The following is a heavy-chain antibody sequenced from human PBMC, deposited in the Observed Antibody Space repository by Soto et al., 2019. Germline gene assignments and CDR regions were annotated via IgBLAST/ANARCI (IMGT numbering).Heavy chain of an antibody. CDR1: GDSVSSNSAA. V-gene: IGHV6-1*01. CDR2: TYYRSKWYN. D-gene: IGHD6-6*01. Sequence: SQTLSLTCAISGDSVSSNSAAWNWIRQSPSRGLEWLGRTYYRSKWYNDYAVSVKSRITINPDTSKNQFSLQLNSVTPEDTAVYYCARAPSIAASLLVYTWFDPWGQGTLVTVYS. CDR3: ARAPSIAASLLVYTWFDP. J-gene: IGHJ5*02.